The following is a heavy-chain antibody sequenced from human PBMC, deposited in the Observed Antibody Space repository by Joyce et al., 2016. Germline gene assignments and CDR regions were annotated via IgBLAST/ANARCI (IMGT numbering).Heavy chain of an antibody. CDR1: GFTFNRYA. CDR3: ARSPSNSWHTFDS. CDR2: ISPDGSKK. J-gene: IGHJ4*02. V-gene: IGHV3-30-3*01. D-gene: IGHD2-2*01. Sequence: QVQLVESGGGVAQPGRSLRLSCEASGFTFNRYAMQWVRQTPGTGLELVAVISPDGSKKFYSDAVKDRFIISRDNSNKMVFVQMNSLRVEDTGVYYCARSPSNSWHTFDSWGQGTLVSVSS.